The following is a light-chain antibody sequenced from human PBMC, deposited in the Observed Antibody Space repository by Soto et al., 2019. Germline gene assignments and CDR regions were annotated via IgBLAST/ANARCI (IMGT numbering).Light chain of an antibody. J-gene: IGKJ3*01. CDR3: QQSYSTLFT. Sequence: DIQMTQSPSSLSASVGDRVTITCRASQTIIRYLNWYQQKPGRAPNLLIYAASSLQSGVPSRFSGSGSGTDFTLTISSLQPEGFATYYCQQSYSTLFTFGPGTKVDIK. CDR1: QTIIRY. CDR2: AAS. V-gene: IGKV1-39*01.